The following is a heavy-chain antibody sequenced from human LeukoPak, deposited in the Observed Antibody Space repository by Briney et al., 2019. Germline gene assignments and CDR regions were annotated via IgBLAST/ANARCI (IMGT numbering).Heavy chain of an antibody. CDR3: ARESGGDYGN. V-gene: IGHV1-18*01. D-gene: IGHD4-17*01. CDR2: ISAYNGNT. CDR1: GYTFTSYA. J-gene: IGHJ4*02. Sequence: ASVKVSCKASGYTFTSYAMNWVRQAPGQGLEWMGWISAYNGNTNYAQKLQGRVTMTTDTSTSTAYMELRSLRSDDTAVYYRARESGGDYGNWGQGTLVTVSS.